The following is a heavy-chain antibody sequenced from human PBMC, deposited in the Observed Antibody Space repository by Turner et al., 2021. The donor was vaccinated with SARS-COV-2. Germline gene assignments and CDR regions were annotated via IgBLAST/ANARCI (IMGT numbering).Heavy chain of an antibody. CDR3: ARQVASLGRWVAPFDS. V-gene: IGHV4-39*01. D-gene: IGHD5-12*01. CDR2: FFYSGSN. CDR1: IGTVSSSAYY. J-gene: IGHJ4*02. Sequence: QLQLQESGPGLVKPSETLSLTCTFSIGTVSSSAYYWGWIRQPPGKGLEWIGSFFYSGSNYYSTAHKRQITRSVDTSKNQFSLNLSSVTATDTAVYYCARQVASLGRWVAPFDSWGQGTLVTVSS.